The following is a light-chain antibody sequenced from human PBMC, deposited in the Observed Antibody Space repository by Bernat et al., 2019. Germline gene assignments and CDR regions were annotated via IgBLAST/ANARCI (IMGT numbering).Light chain of an antibody. CDR2: GAS. J-gene: IGKJ5*01. CDR3: QQLNSFPIT. CDR1: QVIGTY. V-gene: IGKV1-9*01. Sequence: DIQLTQSPPFLSASVGDRVTITCRASQVIGTYLARYQQKPGKAPNLLIYGASTLQTGVPSRFSGSGSGTELTLTISSLQPEDSAAYYCQQLNSFPITFGQGTRLEIK.